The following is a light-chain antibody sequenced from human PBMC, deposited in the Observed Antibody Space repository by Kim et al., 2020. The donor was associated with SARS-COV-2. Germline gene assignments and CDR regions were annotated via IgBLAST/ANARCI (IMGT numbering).Light chain of an antibody. CDR2: GAS. Sequence: DIQMTQSPSSLSASVGDRVTITCRASQSLDTNLNWYQQKPGKAPNLLIYGASILQSGVPSRFSGGGSGADFTLTINSLQPEDFATYYCQQSFTKWTFGQGTKVDIK. CDR1: QSLDTN. J-gene: IGKJ1*01. V-gene: IGKV1-39*01. CDR3: QQSFTKWT.